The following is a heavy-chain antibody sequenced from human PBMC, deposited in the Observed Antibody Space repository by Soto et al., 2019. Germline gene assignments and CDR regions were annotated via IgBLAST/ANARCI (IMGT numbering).Heavy chain of an antibody. Sequence: QLQLQESGPGLVKPSEALSLTCTVSGGSISSSGHYWGWIRQTPGKGLEWIGNIFYSGGTHYNASFWSRVSISVDSSKNQLSLKVTSVTAADTAVYYCARRSYGSGVDLWGRGTLVTVSS. CDR3: ARRSYGSGVDL. CDR1: GGSISSSGHY. V-gene: IGHV4-39*01. J-gene: IGHJ5*02. D-gene: IGHD3-10*01. CDR2: IFYSGGT.